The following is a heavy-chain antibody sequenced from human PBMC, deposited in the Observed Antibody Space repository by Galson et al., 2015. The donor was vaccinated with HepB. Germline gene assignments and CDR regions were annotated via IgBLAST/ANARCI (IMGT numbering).Heavy chain of an antibody. J-gene: IGHJ5*02. D-gene: IGHD5-24*01. CDR3: ARERVMGWLQKSLGNLDP. Sequence: SLRLSCAASGFSISGYSMNWVRQAPGKGLEWLSYISGPRNTIYYTDAVRGRFTISRDNAKNSLFLQMNSLRVEDTAVYYCARERVMGWLQKSLGNLDPWGQGTLVTVSS. V-gene: IGHV3-48*04. CDR1: GFSISGYS. CDR2: ISGPRNTI.